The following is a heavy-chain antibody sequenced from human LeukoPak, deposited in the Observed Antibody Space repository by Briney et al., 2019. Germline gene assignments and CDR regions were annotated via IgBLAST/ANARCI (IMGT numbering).Heavy chain of an antibody. CDR1: GFTFGDYA. J-gene: IGHJ6*02. CDR3: ARDRAGYFYAMDV. D-gene: IGHD6-13*01. Sequence: PGGSLRLSCAASGFTFGDYAMHWVRQAPGKGLEWVSGINWKSNNIGYADSVKGRFTISRDNDKNSLYLQMNSLRTEDTALYYCARDRAGYFYAMDVWGQGTSVTVSS. V-gene: IGHV3-9*01. CDR2: INWKSNNI.